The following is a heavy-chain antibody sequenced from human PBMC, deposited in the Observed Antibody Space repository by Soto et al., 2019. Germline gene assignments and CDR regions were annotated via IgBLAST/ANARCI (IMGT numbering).Heavy chain of an antibody. V-gene: IGHV4-30-2*01. CDR1: DGSISSGGYS. CDR3: ARGPPVGR. J-gene: IGHJ4*02. CDR2: IYHSGST. Sequence: QLQLQESGSGLVKPSQTLSLTCAVSDGSISSGGYSWSWIRQPPGKGLEWIGYIYHSGSTYYNPSLKSRVTISVDRSKNQFSLKLSSVTAADTAVYYCARGPPVGRWGQGTLVTVSS.